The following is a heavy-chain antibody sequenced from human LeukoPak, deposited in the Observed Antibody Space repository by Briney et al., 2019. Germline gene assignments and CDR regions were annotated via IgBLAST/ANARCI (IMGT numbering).Heavy chain of an antibody. Sequence: ASVKVSCKASGYTFTRYGINWVRQATGQGLEWMGWMNPNSGNTGYAQKFQGRVTITRNTSISTAYMELSSLRSGDTAVYYCARGSMAGIVVVPAAPDYYYMDVWGKGTTVTVSS. CDR2: MNPNSGNT. D-gene: IGHD2-2*01. J-gene: IGHJ6*03. CDR3: ARGSMAGIVVVPAAPDYYYMDV. V-gene: IGHV1-8*03. CDR1: GYTFTRYG.